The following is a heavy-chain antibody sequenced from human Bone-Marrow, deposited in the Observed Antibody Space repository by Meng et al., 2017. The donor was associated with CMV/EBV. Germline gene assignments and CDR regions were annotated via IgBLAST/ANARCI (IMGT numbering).Heavy chain of an antibody. J-gene: IGHJ4*02. Sequence: VSVKVSCKASGYTFTGYYMHWVRQAPGQGLEWMGCINPNSGDTYYAQNFQGRVTMTRDMSLSTAYMELSRLRSDDTAVYYCAREISGSYSAGGYWGQGTLVTVSS. CDR2: INPNSGDT. V-gene: IGHV1-2*02. CDR3: AREISGSYSAGGY. CDR1: GYTFTGYY. D-gene: IGHD1-26*01.